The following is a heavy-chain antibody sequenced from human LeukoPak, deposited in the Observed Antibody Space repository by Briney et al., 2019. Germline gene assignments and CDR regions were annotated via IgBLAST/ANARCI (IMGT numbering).Heavy chain of an antibody. Sequence: SETLSLTCTVSGGSISSFYWSWVRQPAGKRLEWIGRIDTSGSNHYNPSRRGRVTMSLDTSKKQYSLKLNSVTVADTAVYYCARGLGGAYYYMDVWGKGTTVTVSS. D-gene: IGHD3-16*01. J-gene: IGHJ6*03. CDR2: IDTSGSN. V-gene: IGHV4-4*07. CDR1: GGSISSFY. CDR3: ARGLGGAYYYMDV.